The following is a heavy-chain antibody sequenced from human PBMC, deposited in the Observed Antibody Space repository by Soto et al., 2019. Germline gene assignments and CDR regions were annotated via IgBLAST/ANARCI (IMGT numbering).Heavy chain of an antibody. V-gene: IGHV3-33*01. Sequence: VQLVESGGGVVQPGRSLRLSCAASGFTFSNYGMHWVRQAPGKGLEWVAVVWHDGGSKYYADSVKGRFTISRDNSKNTMNLQMNGLRAEDTAVYYCARDLSSSYWDYWGQGTLVTVSS. J-gene: IGHJ4*02. D-gene: IGHD6-6*01. CDR2: VWHDGGSK. CDR1: GFTFSNYG. CDR3: ARDLSSSYWDY.